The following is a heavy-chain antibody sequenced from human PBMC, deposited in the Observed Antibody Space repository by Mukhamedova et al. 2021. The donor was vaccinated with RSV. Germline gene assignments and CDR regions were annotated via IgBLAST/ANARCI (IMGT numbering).Heavy chain of an antibody. Sequence: GWIGSIYYSGSTYYNPSLKSRVTISIDTSKNQFSLKLSSVTAADTAVYYCARDKAAAGPTPGGYWCQGTLVTVSS. CDR3: ARDKAAAGPTPGGY. V-gene: IGHV4-39*07. D-gene: IGHD6-13*01. CDR2: IYYSGST. J-gene: IGHJ4*02.